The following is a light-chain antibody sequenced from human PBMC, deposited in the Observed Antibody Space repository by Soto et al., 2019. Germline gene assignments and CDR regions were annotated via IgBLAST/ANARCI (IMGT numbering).Light chain of an antibody. Sequence: DIQMTQSPYTLSAAVGDRVIITCRASQSISSWLAWYQQKSWKAPNLLIYKASTLKSGVPSRFSGSGSETEFTLTISSLQPDDFATYYCQQYDNDSWRFGQGTKVEIK. CDR1: QSISSW. CDR3: QQYDNDSWR. J-gene: IGKJ1*01. CDR2: KAS. V-gene: IGKV1-5*03.